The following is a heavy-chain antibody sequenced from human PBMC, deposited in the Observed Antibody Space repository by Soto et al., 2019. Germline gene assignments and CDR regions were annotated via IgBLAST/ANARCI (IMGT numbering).Heavy chain of an antibody. V-gene: IGHV3-23*01. J-gene: IGHJ4*02. CDR3: AKDPEVVVTAPDY. CDR2: ISGSGATT. Sequence: PVGSLRLSCAASGFTFNRYAMNWVRQAAGKGLEWVSGISGSGATTYYADSVKGRFTISRDNSKNTLYLQMNSLGAGDTAVYYCAKDPEVVVTAPDYCGQGTLVTVSS. D-gene: IGHD2-21*02. CDR1: GFTFNRYA.